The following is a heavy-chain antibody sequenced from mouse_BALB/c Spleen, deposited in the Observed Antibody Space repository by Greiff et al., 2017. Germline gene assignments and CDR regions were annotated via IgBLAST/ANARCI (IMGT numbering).Heavy chain of an antibody. CDR2: IDPETGGT. CDR3: TRSDD. J-gene: IGHJ2*01. Sequence: VQLQQSGAELVRPGASVTLSCKASGYTFTDYEMHWVKQTPVHGLEWIGAIDPETGGTAYNQKFKGKATLTADKSSSTAYMELRSLTSEDSAVYYCTRSDDWGQGTTLTVSS. V-gene: IGHV1-15*01. CDR1: GYTFTDYE.